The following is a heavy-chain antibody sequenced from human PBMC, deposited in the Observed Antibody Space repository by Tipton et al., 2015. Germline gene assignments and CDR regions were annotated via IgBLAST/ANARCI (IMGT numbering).Heavy chain of an antibody. J-gene: IGHJ4*02. CDR3: ARFDSYYYDSSDY. D-gene: IGHD3-22*01. CDR2: RYYSGST. Sequence: TLSLTCGVYGGSFSDFYWNWIRQPPGKGLEWIGYRYYSGSTKYSPSLKSRVTISVDTSNNQFSLNLNSVTAEDTAVYYCARFDSYYYDSSDYWGQGTLVTVSS. V-gene: IGHV4-59*01. CDR1: GGSFSDFY.